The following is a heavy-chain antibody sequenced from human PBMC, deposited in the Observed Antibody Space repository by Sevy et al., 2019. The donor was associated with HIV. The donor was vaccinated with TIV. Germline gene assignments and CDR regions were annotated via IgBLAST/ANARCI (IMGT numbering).Heavy chain of an antibody. V-gene: IGHV3-74*01. CDR1: GFSITSYW. Sequence: GGSLRLSCAGSGFSITSYWMHWVRQAPGKGLVWVSRMNEDGSVTNHADSVRGRFTISRDIAKNTQYLQMNSLSVDDTAVYYCVKDFGGPTDYWGQGNVVTVSS. D-gene: IGHD3-16*01. CDR2: MNEDGSVT. J-gene: IGHJ4*02. CDR3: VKDFGGPTDY.